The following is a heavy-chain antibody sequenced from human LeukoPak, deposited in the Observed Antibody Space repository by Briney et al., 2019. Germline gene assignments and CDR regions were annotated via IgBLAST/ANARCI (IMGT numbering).Heavy chain of an antibody. CDR2: IYYSGST. CDR1: GGSISSSSYY. D-gene: IGHD3-22*01. CDR3: ARHRMYYYDTSGRGVADAFDF. Sequence: SETLSLTCTVSGGSISSSSYYWGWIRQPPGKGLEWIGSIYYSGSTYYNPSLKSRVTISVDTSKNQFSLKLSSVTAADMAVFYCARHRMYYYDTSGRGVADAFDFWGQGTMVTVSS. V-gene: IGHV4-39*01. J-gene: IGHJ3*01.